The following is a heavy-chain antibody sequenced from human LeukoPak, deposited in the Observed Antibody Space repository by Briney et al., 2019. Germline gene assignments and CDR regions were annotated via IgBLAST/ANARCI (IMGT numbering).Heavy chain of an antibody. J-gene: IGHJ4*02. CDR2: IYYSGST. Sequence: SETLSLTCTVSGGSISSSSYYWGWIRQPPGKGLEWIGSIYYSGSTYYNPPLKSRVTISVDTSKNQFSLKLSSVTAADTAVYYCARLRVVPEFDYWGQGTLVTVS. V-gene: IGHV4-39*01. CDR1: GGSISSSSYY. CDR3: ARLRVVPEFDY. D-gene: IGHD2-2*01.